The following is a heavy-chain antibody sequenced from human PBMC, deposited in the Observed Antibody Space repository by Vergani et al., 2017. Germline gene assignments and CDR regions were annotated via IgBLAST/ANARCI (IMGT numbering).Heavy chain of an antibody. CDR1: GYTFTSYY. CDR3: ARTPITMIVLTYYFDY. J-gene: IGHJ4*02. Sequence: QVQLVQSGAEVKKPGASVKVSCKASGYTFTSYYMHWVRQAPGQGLEWMGIINPSGGSTSYAQKFQDRVTMTRDTSTSTVYMELSSLRSEDTAVYYCARTPITMIVLTYYFDYWGQGTLVTVSS. D-gene: IGHD3-22*01. V-gene: IGHV1-46*03. CDR2: INPSGGST.